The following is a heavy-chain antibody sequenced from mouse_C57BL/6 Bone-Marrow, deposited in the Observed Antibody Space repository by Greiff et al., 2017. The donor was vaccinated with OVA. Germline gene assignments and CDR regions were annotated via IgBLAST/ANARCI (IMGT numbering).Heavy chain of an antibody. D-gene: IGHD2-3*01. CDR3: ARDDGYSPYAMDY. J-gene: IGHJ4*01. Sequence: QVQLQQSGAELMKPGASVTLSCKASGYTFTGYWIAWVKQRPGPGLEWIGEIFPGSGSTNYNEKFKGKATFTADTSSNTAYMQLSSLTTDDSAIYYCARDDGYSPYAMDYWGQGTSVTVSS. CDR1: GYTFTGYW. V-gene: IGHV1-9*01. CDR2: IFPGSGST.